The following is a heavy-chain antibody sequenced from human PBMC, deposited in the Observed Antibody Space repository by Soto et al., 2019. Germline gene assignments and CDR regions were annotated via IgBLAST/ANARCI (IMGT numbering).Heavy chain of an antibody. J-gene: IGHJ6*02. CDR1: GGSINDYY. V-gene: IGHV4-59*01. CDR2: IYYSGSA. Sequence: PSDNLSPSYKVLGGSINDYYWTWIRQHPRKGLEWVGDIYYSGSAYYNPSIKTRVTISVDTTKNQVCLTLRSVTAADMAVYYCAREGYSYGSGSVYYGMDVWGQGTTVTVSS. D-gene: IGHD3-10*01. CDR3: AREGYSYGSGSVYYGMDV.